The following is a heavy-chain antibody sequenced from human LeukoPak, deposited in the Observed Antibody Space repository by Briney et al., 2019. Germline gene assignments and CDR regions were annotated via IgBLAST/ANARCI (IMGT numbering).Heavy chain of an antibody. CDR2: IYPGDSDT. V-gene: IGHV5-51*01. CDR1: GYSFTSYW. J-gene: IGHJ6*02. Sequence: GESLKISCKGSGYSFTSYWIGWVRQMPGKGLEWMGIIYPGDSDTRYSPSFQGQVTVSADKSISTAYLQWSSLKASDTAMYYCARHPYYYDSSGSSGMDVWGQGTTVTVSS. CDR3: ARHPYYYDSSGSSGMDV. D-gene: IGHD3-22*01.